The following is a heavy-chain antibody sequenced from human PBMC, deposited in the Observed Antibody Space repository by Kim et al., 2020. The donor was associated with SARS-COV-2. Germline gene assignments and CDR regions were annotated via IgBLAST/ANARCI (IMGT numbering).Heavy chain of an antibody. V-gene: IGHV6-1*01. CDR3: AREGDWNYEENWFDP. J-gene: IGHJ5*02. Sequence: SVKSRITINPDTSKNQFSLQLNSVTPEDTAVYYCAREGDWNYEENWFDPWGQGTLVTVSS. D-gene: IGHD1-7*01.